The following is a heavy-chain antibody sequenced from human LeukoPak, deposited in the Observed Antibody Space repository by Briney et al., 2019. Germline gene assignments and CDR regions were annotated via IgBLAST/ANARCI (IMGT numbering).Heavy chain of an antibody. D-gene: IGHD6-6*01. J-gene: IGHJ4*02. V-gene: IGHV4-38-2*02. CDR3: ARRIAARPYDY. Sequence: SEILSLTCTVSGYSISSGYYWGWIRQPPGKGLEWIGSIYHSGSTYYNPSLKSRVTISVDTSKNQFSLKLSSVTAADTAVYYCARRIAARPYDYWGQGTLVTVSS. CDR2: IYHSGST. CDR1: GYSISSGYY.